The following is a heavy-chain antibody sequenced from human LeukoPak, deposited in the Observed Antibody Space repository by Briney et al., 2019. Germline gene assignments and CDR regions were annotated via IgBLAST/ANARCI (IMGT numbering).Heavy chain of an antibody. D-gene: IGHD4-17*01. CDR1: GGSFSGYY. V-gene: IGHV4-34*01. Sequence: NSSETLSLTCAVYGGSFSGYYWSWIRQPPGKGLEWIGEINHSGSTNYNPSLKSRVTISVDTSKNQFSLKLSSVTAADTAVYYCARERGDYGDYYYWGQGTLVTVSS. J-gene: IGHJ4*02. CDR3: ARERGDYGDYYY. CDR2: INHSGST.